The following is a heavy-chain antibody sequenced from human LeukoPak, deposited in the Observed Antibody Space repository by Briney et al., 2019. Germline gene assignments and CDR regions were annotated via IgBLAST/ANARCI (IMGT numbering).Heavy chain of an antibody. J-gene: IGHJ5*02. V-gene: IGHV4-34*01. Sequence: SETLSLTCAVYGGSFSGYYWSWIRQPPGKGLEWIGKINHSGSTNYNPSLKSRVTISVDTSKNQFSLKLSSVTAADTAVYYCARGVGYSYGPGNWFDPWGQGTLVTVSS. CDR1: GGSFSGYY. CDR2: INHSGST. CDR3: ARGVGYSYGPGNWFDP. D-gene: IGHD5-18*01.